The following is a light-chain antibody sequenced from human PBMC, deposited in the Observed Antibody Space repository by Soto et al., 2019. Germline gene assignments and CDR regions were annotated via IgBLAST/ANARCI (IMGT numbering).Light chain of an antibody. Sequence: QSVLPQPPSVCAAPGQHVTYSRSGISSKIGNNYVSWYQQLPGTALKLLLYDNNKRPSGLHDRFSGSKYGTSATLVITGLQTGEEADYYWGTWDSSLSAFYVFGTGTKVTVL. V-gene: IGLV1-51*01. J-gene: IGLJ1*01. CDR1: SSKIGNNY. CDR2: DNN. CDR3: GTWDSSLSAFYV.